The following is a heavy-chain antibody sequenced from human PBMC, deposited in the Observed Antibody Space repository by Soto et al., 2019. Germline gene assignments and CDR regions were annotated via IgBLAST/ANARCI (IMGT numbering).Heavy chain of an antibody. J-gene: IGHJ4*02. CDR2: IWYDGSNK. V-gene: IGHV3-33*01. CDR3: ARVSRAYYDFWSGLYYFDY. CDR1: GFTFSSYG. D-gene: IGHD3-3*01. Sequence: QVQLVESGGGVVQPGRSLRLSCAASGFTFSSYGMHWVRQAPGKGLEWVAVIWYDGSNKFYADSVKGRFTLSRDNSNNTLYLQMNSLRAEDTAVYYCARVSRAYYDFWSGLYYFDYWGQGTLVTVSS.